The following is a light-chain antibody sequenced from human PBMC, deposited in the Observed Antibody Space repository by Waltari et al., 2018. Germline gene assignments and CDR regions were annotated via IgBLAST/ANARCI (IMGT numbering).Light chain of an antibody. V-gene: IGLV2-23*01. Sequence: QSALTQPASVSGSPGQSITISCTGTTSDVGSYNLVSWYQQHPGEVPKLIIYEGNKRPSGVSKRCSGSKSGNTASLTISCLQPEDEADYYCCSYGGASIRIFGGGTKVTVL. CDR1: TSDVGSYNL. CDR3: CSYGGASIRI. J-gene: IGLJ2*01. CDR2: EGN.